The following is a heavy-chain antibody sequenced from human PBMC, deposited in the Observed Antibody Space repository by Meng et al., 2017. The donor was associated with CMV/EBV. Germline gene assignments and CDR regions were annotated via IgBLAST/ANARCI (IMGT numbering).Heavy chain of an antibody. CDR1: GYTFTSYG. V-gene: IGHV1-18*01. CDR2: ISAYDGNT. Sequence: ASVKVSCKASGYTFTSYGISRVRQAPGQGLEWMGWISAYDGNTNYAQKLQGRVTITTDTSTSTAYMELRSLKSDDTAVYCCAREYYDSGGYFDYYYGMDVWGQGTTVTVSS. D-gene: IGHD3-22*01. J-gene: IGHJ6*02. CDR3: AREYYDSGGYFDYYYGMDV.